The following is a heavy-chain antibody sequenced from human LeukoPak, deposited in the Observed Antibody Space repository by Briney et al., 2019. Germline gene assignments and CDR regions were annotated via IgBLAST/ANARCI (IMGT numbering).Heavy chain of an antibody. V-gene: IGHV3-9*01. CDR3: AKGGGGGLVYYFYMGV. CDR2: ITWDSESI. Sequence: GWSLRLSCTASGFSFGDYAMHWVRQPAGKGLEGVSGITWDSESITYADSVKSRVTISIDNAKNPLYLQMSSLRDEDTALYYCAKGGGGGLVYYFYMGVWGKGTTVTVSS. D-gene: IGHD4-23*01. J-gene: IGHJ6*03. CDR1: GFSFGDYA.